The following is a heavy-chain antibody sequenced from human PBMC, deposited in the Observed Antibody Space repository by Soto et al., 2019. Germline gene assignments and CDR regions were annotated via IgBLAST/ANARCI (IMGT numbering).Heavy chain of an antibody. CDR2: INHSGST. V-gene: IGHV4-34*01. J-gene: IGHJ5*02. Sequence: SETLSLTCAVYGGSFSGYYWSWIRQPPGKGLEWIGEINHSGSTNYNPSLKSRVTISVDTSKNQFSLKLSSVTAADTAVYYCARGGIQLWSNNWFDPWGQGTLVTVSS. CDR3: ARGGIQLWSNNWFDP. D-gene: IGHD5-18*01. CDR1: GGSFSGYY.